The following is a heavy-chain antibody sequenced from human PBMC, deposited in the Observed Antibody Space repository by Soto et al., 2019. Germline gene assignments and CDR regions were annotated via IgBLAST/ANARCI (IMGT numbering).Heavy chain of an antibody. V-gene: IGHV3-15*07. CDR2: IKSFADGGTT. D-gene: IGHD3-9*01. CDR1: GYSFTDAW. J-gene: IGHJ4*02. Sequence: EVKLVESGGDLVKPGGSLRLSCAASGYSFTDAWMNWVRRAPGKGLEWVGRIKSFADGGTTEYAAPVKGRFSISREDSTLTVFLQMNSLQTEDTAVYYCTRRPKAADIGVGSLDFWGRGTLVTVSA. CDR3: TRRPKAADIGVGSLDF.